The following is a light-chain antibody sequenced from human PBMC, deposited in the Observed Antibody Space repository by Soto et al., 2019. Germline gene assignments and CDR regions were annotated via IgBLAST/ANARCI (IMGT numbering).Light chain of an antibody. J-gene: IGKJ1*01. Sequence: DIQMPQSPSSLSASVGDRDTITCRSRQSTSTSLNWYQQKPGKAPKLLIYAASSLPSRVPSGFSGTGSSTAFTRTISSLPTADFETYYCPHYYSNSWTCGQGTKVELK. V-gene: IGKV1-39*01. CDR2: AAS. CDR1: QSTSTS. CDR3: PHYYSNSWT.